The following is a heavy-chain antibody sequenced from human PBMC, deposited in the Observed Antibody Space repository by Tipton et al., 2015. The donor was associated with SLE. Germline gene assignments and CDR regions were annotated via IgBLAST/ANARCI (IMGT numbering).Heavy chain of an antibody. Sequence: TLSLTCAVYGGSFSGYYWSWIRQPPGKGLEWIGEINHSGSTNYNPSLKSRVTIPVDTSKNQFSLKLSSVTAADTAVYYCAREGKAMVPFDYWGQGTLVTVSS. CDR3: AREGKAMVPFDY. CDR2: INHSGST. CDR1: GGSFSGYY. D-gene: IGHD5-18*01. V-gene: IGHV4-34*01. J-gene: IGHJ4*02.